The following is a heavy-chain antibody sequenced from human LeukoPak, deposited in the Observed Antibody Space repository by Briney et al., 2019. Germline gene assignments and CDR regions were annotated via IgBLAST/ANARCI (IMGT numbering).Heavy chain of an antibody. D-gene: IGHD3-22*01. Sequence: GGSLRLSCAASGFTFSRYAMHWVRQAPGKGLEWVAVMSSDGSNRYYADSVKGRFTISRDNSKNTLYLQMNSLRAEDTAVYYCARVHDSSGYSGYYYYYGMDVWGQGTTVTVSS. J-gene: IGHJ6*02. CDR1: GFTFSRYA. CDR3: ARVHDSSGYSGYYYYYGMDV. V-gene: IGHV3-30-3*01. CDR2: MSSDGSNR.